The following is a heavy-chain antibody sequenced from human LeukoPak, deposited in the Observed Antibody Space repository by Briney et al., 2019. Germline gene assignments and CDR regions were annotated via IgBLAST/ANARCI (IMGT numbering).Heavy chain of an antibody. D-gene: IGHD6-13*01. J-gene: IGHJ4*02. CDR1: GDTIRKGGYY. V-gene: IGHV4-31*03. CDR3: ARVVPGYFDV. Sequence: SETLSLTCTVSGDTIRKGGYYWSWIRQHPEKGLEWIGYIFYTGNTHYNPSLQSRVSLSIDASANHFSLKVNSVTAADTAVYYCARVVPGYFDVWGQGSLVTVSS. CDR2: IFYTGNT.